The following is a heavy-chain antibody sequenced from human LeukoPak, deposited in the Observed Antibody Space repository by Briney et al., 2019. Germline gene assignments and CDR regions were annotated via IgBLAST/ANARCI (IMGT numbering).Heavy chain of an antibody. J-gene: IGHJ4*02. V-gene: IGHV1-18*01. CDR2: ISAYNGNT. CDR3: ARDRTYYDILTGYGVFDY. D-gene: IGHD3-9*01. Sequence: ASVKVSCKASGYTFTSYGISWVRQAPGQGLEWMGWISAYNGNTNYAQKLQGRVTMTTDTSTSTAYMELRSLRSDDTAVYYCARDRTYYDILTGYGVFDYWGQGTLVTVSS. CDR1: GYTFTSYG.